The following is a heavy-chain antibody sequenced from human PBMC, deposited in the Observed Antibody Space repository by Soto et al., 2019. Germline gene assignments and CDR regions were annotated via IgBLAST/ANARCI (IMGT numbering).Heavy chain of an antibody. J-gene: IGHJ1*01. Sequence: EVQLVESGGGLVQPGGSLRLSCAASGFTFSSYWMSWVRQAPGKGLEWVANIKQDGSEKYYVDSVKGRFTISRDNAKNSLYLQMNSLRAEDTAVYYCARDRLVQWLAEEYFQHWGQGTLVTVSS. CDR3: ARDRLVQWLAEEYFQH. CDR2: IKQDGSEK. CDR1: GFTFSSYW. D-gene: IGHD6-19*01. V-gene: IGHV3-7*01.